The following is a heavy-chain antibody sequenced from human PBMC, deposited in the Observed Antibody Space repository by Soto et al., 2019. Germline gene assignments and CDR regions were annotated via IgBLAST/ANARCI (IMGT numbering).Heavy chain of an antibody. V-gene: IGHV4-39*01. Sequence: QLQLQESGPGLVKPSETLSLTCTVSGVSITTSSYFWGWIRQPPGKGLEWIGSVYYSGSTYYNPSLKSRVTISVDTSKNQFSLKLTSVTAADTAVYYCANTLRCDYYFFQYWGQGSLVTVSS. CDR3: ANTLRCDYYFFQY. D-gene: IGHD2-21*02. CDR2: VYYSGST. J-gene: IGHJ1*01. CDR1: GVSITTSSYF.